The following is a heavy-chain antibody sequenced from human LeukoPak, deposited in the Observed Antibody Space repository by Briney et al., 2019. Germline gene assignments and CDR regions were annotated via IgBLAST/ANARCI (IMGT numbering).Heavy chain of an antibody. D-gene: IGHD3-10*01. CDR2: ISSSSSYI. J-gene: IGHJ4*02. Sequence: GGSLRLSCAASGFTFGTYSMNWVRQAPGKGLEWVSSISSSSSYIYYADSVKGRFTISRDNAKNSLYLQMSSLRAEDTAVYYCARQPRKYYYGSGSFYNDIDYWGQGTLVTVSS. CDR1: GFTFGTYS. CDR3: ARQPRKYYYGSGSFYNDIDY. V-gene: IGHV3-21*01.